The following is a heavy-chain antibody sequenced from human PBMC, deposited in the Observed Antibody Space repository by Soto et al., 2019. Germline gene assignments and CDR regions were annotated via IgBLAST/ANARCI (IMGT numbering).Heavy chain of an antibody. CDR3: ARMNVDSYQFYYAMDV. Sequence: SGPTLVNPTETLTLTCTVSGFSLTTGKMGVSWIRQPPGKALEWLAHIFSDNERSYSTSLQGRLTISKDTSGSQVGLSMTNVDPVDTATYYCARMNVDSYQFYYAMDVWGQGTTVTVSS. D-gene: IGHD4-17*01. V-gene: IGHV2-26*01. J-gene: IGHJ6*02. CDR1: GFSLTTGKMG. CDR2: IFSDNER.